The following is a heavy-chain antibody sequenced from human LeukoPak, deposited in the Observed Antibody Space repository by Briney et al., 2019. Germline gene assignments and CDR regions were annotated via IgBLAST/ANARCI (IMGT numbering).Heavy chain of an antibody. CDR1: GGSISSYY. J-gene: IGHJ5*02. D-gene: IGHD3-3*01. CDR3: AGYRLDYYDFWSGYYSHWFDP. CDR2: IYYSGST. V-gene: IGHV4-59*01. Sequence: SETLSLTCTVSGGSISSYYWSWIRQPPGKGLEWIGYIYYSGSTNYNPSLKSRVTISVDTSKNQFSLKLSSVTAADTAVYYCAGYRLDYYDFWSGYYSHWFDPWGQGTLVTVSS.